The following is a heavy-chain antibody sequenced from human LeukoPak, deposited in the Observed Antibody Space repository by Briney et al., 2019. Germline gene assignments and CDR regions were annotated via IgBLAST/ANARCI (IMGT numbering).Heavy chain of an antibody. J-gene: IGHJ5*02. V-gene: IGHV3-48*04. CDR3: ARDENRDSSGYYYVSWFDP. Sequence: GGSLRLSCAASGFTFSSYSMNWVRQAPGKGQEWVSYISSSSSTIYYADSVKGRFTISRDNAKNSLYLQMNSLRAEDTAVYYCARDENRDSSGYYYVSWFDPWGQGTLVTVSS. CDR1: GFTFSSYS. CDR2: ISSSSSTI. D-gene: IGHD3-22*01.